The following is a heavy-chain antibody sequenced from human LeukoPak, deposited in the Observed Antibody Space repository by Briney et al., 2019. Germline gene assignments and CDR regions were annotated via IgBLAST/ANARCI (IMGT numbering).Heavy chain of an antibody. CDR3: SRGSGGYDYYWLDP. D-gene: IGHD5-12*01. CDR1: GGSISSYY. Sequence: SETLSLTCTVSGGSISSYYWSWIRQPPGKGLEWIGYIYYTGSTNYNPSLKSRVTISVDTSKIQYSLKLSSVTAADTAVYYGSRGSGGYDYYWLDPWGQGTLVTVSS. V-gene: IGHV4-59*01. J-gene: IGHJ5*02. CDR2: IYYTGST.